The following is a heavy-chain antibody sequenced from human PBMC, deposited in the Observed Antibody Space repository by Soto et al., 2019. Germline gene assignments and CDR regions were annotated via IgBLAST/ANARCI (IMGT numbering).Heavy chain of an antibody. CDR3: VRGRNKNLSSFRNFQH. CDR2: INHSGST. D-gene: IGHD2-15*01. J-gene: IGHJ1*01. CDR1: GGSFSGYY. V-gene: IGHV4-34*01. Sequence: QVQLQQWGAGLLKPSETLSLTCAVYGGSFSGYYWSWIRHPPGKGLEWIGEINHSGSTNYNPSLKSRATISVDTSKHHFSLKLSSVTAADTAVYYCVRGRNKNLSSFRNFQHWGQGTLVTVSS.